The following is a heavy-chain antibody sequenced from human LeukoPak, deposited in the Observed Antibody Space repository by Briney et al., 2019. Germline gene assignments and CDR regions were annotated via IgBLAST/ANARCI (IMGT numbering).Heavy chain of an antibody. J-gene: IGHJ4*02. Sequence: GESLKISCKGSGYTFTNYWIGWVRQMPGKGLEWLGIIYPRDSDTRYSPSFQGQVSISVDTSIDTAYLQWSSLKASDTAMYYCARQDWNEVGPFDYWGQGTLVTVSS. CDR3: ARQDWNEVGPFDY. D-gene: IGHD1-1*01. CDR2: IYPRDSDT. CDR1: GYTFTNYW. V-gene: IGHV5-51*01.